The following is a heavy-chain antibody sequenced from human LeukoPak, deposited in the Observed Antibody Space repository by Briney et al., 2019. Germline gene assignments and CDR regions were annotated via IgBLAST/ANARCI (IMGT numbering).Heavy chain of an antibody. CDR1: GYTFTSYY. J-gene: IGHJ4*02. CDR3: ARDLGVATDN. D-gene: IGHD5-12*01. V-gene: IGHV1-46*01. CDR2: INPSDGST. Sequence: ASVKVSCKASGYTFTSYYIHLVRQAPGQGFEWMAIINPSDGSTTNSQKFQGRVTMTRDMSTSTVYMELSSLRSEDTAVYYCARDLGVATDNWGQGTLVTVSS.